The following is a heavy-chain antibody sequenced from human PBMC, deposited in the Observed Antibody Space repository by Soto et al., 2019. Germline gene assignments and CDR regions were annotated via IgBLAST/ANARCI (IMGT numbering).Heavy chain of an antibody. CDR1: GGSISSYY. Sequence: PSETLSLTCTVSGGSISSYYWSWIRQPPGKGLEWIGYIYYSGSSNYNPSLKSRGTISVDTSKNQFSLNLSSVTAADTAVYYCARDRQWLVTWGQGTLVTVSS. V-gene: IGHV4-59*01. D-gene: IGHD6-19*01. J-gene: IGHJ5*02. CDR3: ARDRQWLVT. CDR2: IYYSGSS.